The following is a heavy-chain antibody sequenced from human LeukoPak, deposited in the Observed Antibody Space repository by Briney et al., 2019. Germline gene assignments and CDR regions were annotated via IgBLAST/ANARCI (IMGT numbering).Heavy chain of an antibody. D-gene: IGHD3-9*01. CDR2: ISYDGSNK. CDR1: GFTFSSYG. Sequence: GRSLRLSCAASGFTFSSYGMHWVRQAPGKGLEWVAVISYDGSNKYYADSVKGRFTISRDNSKNTLYLQMNSLRAEDTAVYYCAGGDFDWPYYMDVWGKGTTVTVSS. J-gene: IGHJ6*03. CDR3: AGGDFDWPYYMDV. V-gene: IGHV3-30*03.